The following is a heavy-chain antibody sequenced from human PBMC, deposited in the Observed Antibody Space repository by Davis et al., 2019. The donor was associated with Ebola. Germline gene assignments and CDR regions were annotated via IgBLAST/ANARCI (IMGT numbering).Heavy chain of an antibody. J-gene: IGHJ4*02. CDR3: ARGHPSLY. CDR1: GGSSSGYY. CDR2: INHSGST. Sequence: SETLSLTCAVYGGSSSGYYWSCIRQPPGKGLEWIGEINHSGSTNYNPSLKSRVTISVDTSKNQFSLKLSSVTAADTAVYYCARGHPSLYWGQGTLVTVSS. V-gene: IGHV4-34*01.